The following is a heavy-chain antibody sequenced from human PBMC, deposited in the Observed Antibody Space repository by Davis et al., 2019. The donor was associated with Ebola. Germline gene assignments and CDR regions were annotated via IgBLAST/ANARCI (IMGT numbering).Heavy chain of an antibody. Sequence: PGGSLRLSCAAPGFTFSNYAMHWVRQAPGKGLEWVAVVSHSEREKFYADSVKGRFTISRDNSENTLYLRMNSLTADDTAVYFCARAVFHEVLDSWGQGTPVTVSS. V-gene: IGHV3-30*04. CDR1: GFTFSNYA. D-gene: IGHD3-3*01. CDR2: VSHSEREK. CDR3: ARAVFHEVLDS. J-gene: IGHJ4*02.